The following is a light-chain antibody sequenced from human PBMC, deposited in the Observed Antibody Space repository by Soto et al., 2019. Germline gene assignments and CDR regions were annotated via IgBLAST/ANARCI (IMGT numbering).Light chain of an antibody. J-gene: IGLJ1*01. CDR3: CSYAGSSPYV. CDR1: SSDVGSYNL. CDR2: EGS. V-gene: IGLV2-23*01. Sequence: QSVLTQPASVSGSPGQSITISCTGTSSDVGSYNLVSWYQQHPGKAPKLMIYEGSKRPSGVSNRFSGSKSGNTASLTISGLQAEDEADYYRCSYAGSSPYVFGTGTKVTAL.